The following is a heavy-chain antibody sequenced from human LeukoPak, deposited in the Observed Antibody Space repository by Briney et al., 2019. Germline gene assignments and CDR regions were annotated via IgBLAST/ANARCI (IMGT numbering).Heavy chain of an antibody. CDR1: GYSISSGYY. D-gene: IGHD3-10*01. V-gene: IGHV4-38-2*02. Sequence: SETLSLTCTVSGYSISSGYYWGWIRQPPGKGLEWIGSIYHSGSTYYNPSLKSRVTISVDTSRNQFSLKLSSATAADTAVYYCARAGFGELSAFDIWGQGTMVTVSS. CDR3: ARAGFGELSAFDI. CDR2: IYHSGST. J-gene: IGHJ3*02.